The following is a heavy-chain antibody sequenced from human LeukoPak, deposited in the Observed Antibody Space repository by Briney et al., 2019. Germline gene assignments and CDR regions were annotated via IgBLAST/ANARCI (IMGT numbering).Heavy chain of an antibody. CDR1: GFTFSSYA. Sequence: PGRSLRLSCAASGFTFSSYAMHWVRQAPGKGLEWVAVISYDGSNKYYADSVKGRFTISRDNSKDTLYLQMNSLKTEDTAVYYCTTPYDYYDSSALDYWGQGTLVTVSS. CDR3: TTPYDYYDSSALDY. D-gene: IGHD3-22*01. J-gene: IGHJ4*02. V-gene: IGHV3-30-3*01. CDR2: ISYDGSNK.